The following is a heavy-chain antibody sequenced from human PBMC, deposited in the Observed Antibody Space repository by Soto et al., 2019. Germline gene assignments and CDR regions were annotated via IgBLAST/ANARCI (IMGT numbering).Heavy chain of an antibody. CDR3: GEYYYGSGILPSGY. J-gene: IGHJ4*02. Sequence: GGSLRLSGAASGFTFSSYSMNWVRQAPGKGLEWVSYISSSSSTIYYADSVKGRFTISRDKAKNSLYLQMNSLRAEDTAVYYCGEYYYGSGILPSGYWGQGTLVTVSS. D-gene: IGHD3-10*01. CDR2: ISSSSSTI. V-gene: IGHV3-48*01. CDR1: GFTFSSYS.